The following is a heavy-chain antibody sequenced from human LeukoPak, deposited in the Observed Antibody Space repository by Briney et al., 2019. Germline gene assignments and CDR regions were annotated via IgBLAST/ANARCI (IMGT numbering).Heavy chain of an antibody. Sequence: GAAVKVSCKASGGTFSSYAISWVRQAPGQGLEWIGRIIPILGIANYAQKFQGRVTITADKSTSTAYMELSSLRSEDTAVYYCARESNYYDSSGYYYGAFDIWGQGTMVTVSS. J-gene: IGHJ3*02. CDR1: GGTFSSYA. V-gene: IGHV1-69*04. D-gene: IGHD3-22*01. CDR3: ARESNYYDSSGYYYGAFDI. CDR2: IIPILGIA.